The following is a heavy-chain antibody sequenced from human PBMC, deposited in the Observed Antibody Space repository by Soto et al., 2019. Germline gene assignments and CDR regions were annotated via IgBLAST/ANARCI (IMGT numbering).Heavy chain of an antibody. J-gene: IGHJ4*02. D-gene: IGHD6-19*01. CDR3: AGGGGLDD. V-gene: IGHV1-3*01. CDR2: INAANGYT. Sequence: QVQLVQSGAEVKKPGASVKVSCQASGYTFTSFPIHWVRQAPGQGLECMGWINAANGYTRYSQKFQGRVTITRDTSATTAHMARTSLTSEEAAVYSCAGGGGLDDWGRGTLITVSS. CDR1: GYTFTSFP.